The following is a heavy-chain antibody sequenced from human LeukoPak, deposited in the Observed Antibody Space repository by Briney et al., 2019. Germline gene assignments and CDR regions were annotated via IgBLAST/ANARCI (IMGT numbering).Heavy chain of an antibody. V-gene: IGHV1-69*13. D-gene: IGHD3-10*01. CDR2: IIPIFGTA. CDR3: AREASGPMGGGVSN. Sequence: ASVKVSCKASGGTFSSYAISWVRQAPGQGLEWMGGIIPIFGTAKYAQKFQGRVTITADESTSTAYMELSSLRSEDTAVYYCAREASGPMGGGVSNWGQGTLVTVSS. J-gene: IGHJ4*02. CDR1: GGTFSSYA.